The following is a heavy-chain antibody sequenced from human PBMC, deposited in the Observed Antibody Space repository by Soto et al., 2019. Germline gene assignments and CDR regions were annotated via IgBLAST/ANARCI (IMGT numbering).Heavy chain of an antibody. CDR3: ARGLYTYDSSGYYFDY. CDR1: GGSISSYY. V-gene: IGHV4-4*07. D-gene: IGHD3-22*01. J-gene: IGHJ4*02. CDR2: IYTSGST. Sequence: SETLSLTCTVSGGSISSYYWSWIRQPAGKGLEWIGRIYTSGSTNYNPSLKSRVTMSVDTSKNQFSLKLSSVTAADTAVYYCARGLYTYDSSGYYFDYWGQGTLVTVS.